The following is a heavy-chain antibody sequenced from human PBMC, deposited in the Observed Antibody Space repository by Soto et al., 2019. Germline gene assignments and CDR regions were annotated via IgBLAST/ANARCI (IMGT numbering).Heavy chain of an antibody. CDR2: IVVASGQT. D-gene: IGHD2-15*01. V-gene: IGHV1-58*02. Sequence: AASVKVSCKASGSGFISSGIQWVRQAHGQRLEWIGWIVVASGQTNYAQDFRGRVAITRDTSTATAYIELTGLTSEDTAVYFCSADRPDIGVGWWVWGQGTTLTV. CDR1: GSGFISSG. CDR3: SADRPDIGVGWWV. J-gene: IGHJ6*02.